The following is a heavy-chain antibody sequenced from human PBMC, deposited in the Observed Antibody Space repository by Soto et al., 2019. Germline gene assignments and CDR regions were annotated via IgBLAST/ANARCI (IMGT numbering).Heavy chain of an antibody. CDR2: LSASGDNT. Sequence: EVQLLESGGGLAQPGGSLRLSCVASGFTFRNYAMSWVRQAPGKGLEWVSGLSASGDNTYYADSVKGRFTISRDNSEDTLYLQMNSLRVEDTAVFYCAKGLFDDFDYWGQGTLVTVSS. V-gene: IGHV3-23*01. D-gene: IGHD3-10*02. J-gene: IGHJ4*02. CDR3: AKGLFDDFDY. CDR1: GFTFRNYA.